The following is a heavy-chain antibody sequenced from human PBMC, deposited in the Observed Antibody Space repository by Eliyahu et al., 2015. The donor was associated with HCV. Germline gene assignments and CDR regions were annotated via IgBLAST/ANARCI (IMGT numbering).Heavy chain of an antibody. J-gene: IGHJ3*02. Sequence: QMQLMQSGPEVRKPGTXVKXSCKTSGFXVFSSVXQXVRQARGQGLEWIGXIVLAXDHTELAQRFHQRVTITRDVATSTVYLELSSLKSEDAGVYYCAAFDADYREAXDIWGQGTMVTVSS. V-gene: IGHV1-58*01. CDR3: AAFDADYREAXDI. D-gene: IGHD4/OR15-4a*01. CDR1: GFXVFSSV. CDR2: IVLAXDHT.